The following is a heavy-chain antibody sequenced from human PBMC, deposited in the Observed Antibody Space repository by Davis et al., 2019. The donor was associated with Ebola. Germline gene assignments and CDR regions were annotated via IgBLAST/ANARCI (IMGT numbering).Heavy chain of an antibody. Sequence: GESLKISCAASGFTFSNYWMSWVRQAPGKGLEWVANIKQDGSEKYYVDSVKGRFTISRDSAKNSLYLQMNSLRAEDTAVYYCARKSTFFDYWGQGTRVTVSS. V-gene: IGHV3-7*03. CDR1: GFTFSNYW. J-gene: IGHJ4*02. D-gene: IGHD3-16*01. CDR3: ARKSTFFDY. CDR2: IKQDGSEK.